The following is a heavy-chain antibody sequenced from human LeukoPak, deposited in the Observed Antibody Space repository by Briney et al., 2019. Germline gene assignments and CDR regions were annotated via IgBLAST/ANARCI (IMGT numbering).Heavy chain of an antibody. CDR2: IYYSGTT. J-gene: IGHJ4*02. Sequence: SETLSLTCTVSGDSISNSNYYWGWISQPPGKGLEWIGTIYYSGTTYYNPSLKSRVAISVDTSRNQFSLRLNSITAADTAVYYCASRYSTGLHFDFWGQGTLVTVSS. V-gene: IGHV4-39*07. D-gene: IGHD2-8*02. CDR3: ASRYSTGLHFDF. CDR1: GDSISNSNYY.